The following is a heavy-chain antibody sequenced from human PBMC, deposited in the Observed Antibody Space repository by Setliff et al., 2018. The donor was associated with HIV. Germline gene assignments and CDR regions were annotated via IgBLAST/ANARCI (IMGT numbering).Heavy chain of an antibody. CDR3: ARGFCSGGFCHPNFYHYMDV. V-gene: IGHV4-30-4*08. D-gene: IGHD2-15*01. CDR1: GVTSGDYY. Sequence: SETLSLTCTFSGVTSGDYYWTWIRQHPVKGLEWIGYIYFSGTKYYNPSLKSRLAISLDTSKNQFSLNLKSVTAADAAVYYCARGFCSGGFCHPNFYHYMDVWGKGTTVTVS. J-gene: IGHJ6*03. CDR2: IYFSGTK.